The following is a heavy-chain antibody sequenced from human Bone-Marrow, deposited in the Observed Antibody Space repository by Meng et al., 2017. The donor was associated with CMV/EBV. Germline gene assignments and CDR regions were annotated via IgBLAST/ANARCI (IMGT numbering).Heavy chain of an antibody. Sequence: SEPLSLTCAVYGGSFSGYYWSWIRQPPGKGLEWIGEINHSGSTNYNPSLKSRVTISVDTSKNQFSLKLSSVTAADTAVYYCARARLRKYQLLNEYFQHWGQGTLVTVSS. J-gene: IGHJ1*01. V-gene: IGHV4-34*01. D-gene: IGHD2-2*01. CDR3: ARARLRKYQLLNEYFQH. CDR1: GGSFSGYY. CDR2: INHSGST.